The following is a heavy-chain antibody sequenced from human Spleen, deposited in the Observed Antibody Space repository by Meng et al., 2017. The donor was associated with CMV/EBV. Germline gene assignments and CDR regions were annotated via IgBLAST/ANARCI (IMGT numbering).Heavy chain of an antibody. CDR1: GGSVSSGSFY. J-gene: IGHJ6*02. Sequence: SETLSLTCTVSGGSVSSGSFYWSWIRQPPGKALEWMGYIYYRGTTNYNPSLESRITMSVDTSNNQVSLTLSSVTAADTAVYYCARGAWQQLDDNYYGMDVWGQGTTVTVSS. V-gene: IGHV4-61*01. CDR2: IYYRGTT. D-gene: IGHD6-13*01. CDR3: ARGAWQQLDDNYYGMDV.